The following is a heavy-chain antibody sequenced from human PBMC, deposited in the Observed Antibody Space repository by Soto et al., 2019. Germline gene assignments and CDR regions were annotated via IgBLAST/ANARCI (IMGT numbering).Heavy chain of an antibody. V-gene: IGHV1-3*01. CDR1: GYTFTTYA. J-gene: IGHJ6*04. Sequence: ASVKVSCKASGYTFTTYAMHWVGQAPGQRREWMGWINVDNGNTKYSQNFQGRVTITRDTSASTAYMELSGLTYGDTGVYFCARDGRYRYGSYPTYGMEVWGEGTTVTVSS. D-gene: IGHD3-16*02. CDR2: INVDNGNT. CDR3: ARDGRYRYGSYPTYGMEV.